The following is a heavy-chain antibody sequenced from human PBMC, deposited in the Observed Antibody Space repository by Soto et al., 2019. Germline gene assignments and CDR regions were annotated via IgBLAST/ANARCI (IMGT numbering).Heavy chain of an antibody. CDR1: GFIFDDHV. D-gene: IGHD3-3*01. CDR2: ITWDGYSI. J-gene: IGHJ6*02. V-gene: IGHV3-9*01. CDR3: ARSWSGSTSGRVDV. Sequence: EVQLVESGGGLVHPGRSLRLSCVASGFIFDDHVRHWVRQVPGKGLEWVGHITWDGYSIGYGGSVRGRFTISRDNAKNTLYLQMNSLRPEDTALYYCARSWSGSTSGRVDVWGQGTTVTVSS.